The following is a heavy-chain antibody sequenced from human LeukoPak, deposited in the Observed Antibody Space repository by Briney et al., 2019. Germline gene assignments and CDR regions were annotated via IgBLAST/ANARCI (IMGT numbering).Heavy chain of an antibody. CDR3: AKNIVGSNTHDAFDI. CDR2: ISGSGGST. CDR1: GFTFSSYA. Sequence: GGSLRLSCAASGFTFSSYAMSWVRQAPGKGLEWVSAISGSGGSTYYADSVKGRFTISRDNSKNTLYPQMNSLRAEDTAVYYCAKNIVGSNTHDAFDIWGQGTMVTVSS. D-gene: IGHD1-26*01. V-gene: IGHV3-23*01. J-gene: IGHJ3*02.